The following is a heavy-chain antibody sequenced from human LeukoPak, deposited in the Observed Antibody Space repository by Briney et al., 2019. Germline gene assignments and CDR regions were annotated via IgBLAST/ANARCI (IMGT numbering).Heavy chain of an antibody. V-gene: IGHV1-8*01. CDR3: ARGTHSSGWYGYYYGMDV. Sequence: ASVKVSCKASGYTFTSYDINWVRQAPGQGLEWMGWMNPNSGNTGYAQKLQGRVTMTRNTSISTAYMELSSLRSEDTAVYYCARGTHSSGWYGYYYGMDVWGQGTTVTVSS. D-gene: IGHD6-19*01. CDR2: MNPNSGNT. CDR1: GYTFTSYD. J-gene: IGHJ6*02.